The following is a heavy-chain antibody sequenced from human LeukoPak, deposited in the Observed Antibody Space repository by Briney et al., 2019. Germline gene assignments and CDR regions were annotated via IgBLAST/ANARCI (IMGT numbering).Heavy chain of an antibody. CDR2: ISADGTEK. Sequence: PGGSLRLSCVGSGFTFSSYALHWLRQAPGKGLEWVAVISADGTEKYYADSVKGRFTISRDNSKNTLYLQMNSLRAEDTAVYYCANLPSGWYYAALDYWGQGTLVTVSS. D-gene: IGHD6-19*01. V-gene: IGHV3-30-3*01. J-gene: IGHJ4*02. CDR1: GFTFSSYA. CDR3: ANLPSGWYYAALDY.